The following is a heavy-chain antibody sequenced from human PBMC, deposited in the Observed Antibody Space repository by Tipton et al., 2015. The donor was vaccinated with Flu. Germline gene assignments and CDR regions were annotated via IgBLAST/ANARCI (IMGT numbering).Heavy chain of an antibody. J-gene: IGHJ4*02. V-gene: IGHV1-2*02. D-gene: IGHD2-2*01. Sequence: QLVQSGAEVEKPGASVKVSCKASGYTFTDYYLHWVRQAPRQGLEWMGWINANDNGTRYPQKFQGRVTMTRDTSISTVYMELKRLTSDDTAVYYCARDMPQGVVVIPPAKRFDFWGQGTLVTVSS. CDR1: GYTFTDYY. CDR3: ARDMPQGVVVIPPAKRFDF. CDR2: INANDNGT.